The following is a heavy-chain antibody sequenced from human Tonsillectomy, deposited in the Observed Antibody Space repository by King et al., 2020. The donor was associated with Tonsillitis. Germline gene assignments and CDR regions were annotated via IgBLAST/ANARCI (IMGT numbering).Heavy chain of an antibody. CDR1: GFTFSSYA. CDR2: ISYDGSDK. Sequence: VQLVESGGDVVQPGRSLRLSCAASGFTFSSYAMHWVRQAPGKGLEWVAIISYDGSDKYYADSVKGRFTISRDNYKNTLYLQMNSLRVEDTAVYYCARGFNDYYYAMDVWGQGTTVTVSS. J-gene: IGHJ6*02. V-gene: IGHV3-30-3*01. CDR3: ARGFNDYYYAMDV.